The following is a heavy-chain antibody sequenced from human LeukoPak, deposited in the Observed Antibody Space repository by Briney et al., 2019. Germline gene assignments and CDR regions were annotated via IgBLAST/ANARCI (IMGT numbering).Heavy chain of an antibody. J-gene: IGHJ4*02. V-gene: IGHV3-9*01. Sequence: PGGSLRLSCAASGLTFDDYAMHWVRQAPGKGLEWVSGISWNSGSIGYADSVKGRFTISRDNAKNSLYLQMNSLRAEDTALYYCAKAVTGTGHFDYWGQGTLVTVSS. CDR2: ISWNSGSI. D-gene: IGHD1-7*01. CDR1: GLTFDDYA. CDR3: AKAVTGTGHFDY.